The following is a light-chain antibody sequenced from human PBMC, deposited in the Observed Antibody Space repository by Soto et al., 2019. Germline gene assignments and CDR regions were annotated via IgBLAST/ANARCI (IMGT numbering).Light chain of an antibody. V-gene: IGLV4-69*01. CDR2: LNSDGSH. CDR3: QTWGAGIRV. J-gene: IGLJ3*02. CDR1: SGHSNYA. Sequence: QSVLTQPPSASASLGASVKLTCTLSSGHSNYAIAWHQQQPEKGPRYLMKLNSDGSHNKGDGISDRFSGSSSGAERFLTISSLQSEDEADYYCQTWGAGIRVFGGGTKVTVL.